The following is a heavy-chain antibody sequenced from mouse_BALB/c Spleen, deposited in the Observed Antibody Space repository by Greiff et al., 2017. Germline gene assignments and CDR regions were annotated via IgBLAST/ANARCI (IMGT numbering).Heavy chain of an antibody. V-gene: IGHV5-4*02. J-gene: IGHJ4*01. Sequence: EVKRVESGGGLVKPGGSLKLSCAASGFTFSDYYMYWVRQTPEKRLEWVATISDGGSYTYYPDSVKGRFTISRDNAKNNLYLQMSSLKSEDTAMYYCARLRFYAMDYWGQGTSVTVSS. D-gene: IGHD1-1*01. CDR2: ISDGGSYT. CDR3: ARLRFYAMDY. CDR1: GFTFSDYY.